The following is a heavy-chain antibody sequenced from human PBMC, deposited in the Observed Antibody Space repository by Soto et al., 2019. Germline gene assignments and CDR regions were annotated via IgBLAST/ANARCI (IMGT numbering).Heavy chain of an antibody. CDR2: IYYSGST. V-gene: IGHV4-31*01. CDR1: GGSISSGGYY. CDR3: ARSVTPVPDY. Sequence: QVQLQESGPGLVKPSQTLSLTCTVSGGSISSGGYYWSWIRQHPGKGLEWIGYIYYSGSTYYNPSLKXPVXIXVDTSKNQCSLKLSSVTAADTAVYYCARSVTPVPDYWGQGTLVTVSS. J-gene: IGHJ4*02. D-gene: IGHD4-17*01.